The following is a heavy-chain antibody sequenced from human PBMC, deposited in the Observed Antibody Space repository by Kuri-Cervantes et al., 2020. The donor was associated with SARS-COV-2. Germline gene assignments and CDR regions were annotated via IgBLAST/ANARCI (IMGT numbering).Heavy chain of an antibody. V-gene: IGHV3-48*03. CDR3: ARELSGWNDY. CDR1: GFTFSGYE. J-gene: IGHJ4*02. D-gene: IGHD6-19*01. CDR2: ISSSGSTI. Sequence: LSLTCAASGFTFSGYEMNWVRQAPGKGLEWVSYISSSGSTIYYADSVKGRFTISRDNAKNSLYLQMNSLRAEDTAVYYCARELSGWNDYWGQGTLVTVSS.